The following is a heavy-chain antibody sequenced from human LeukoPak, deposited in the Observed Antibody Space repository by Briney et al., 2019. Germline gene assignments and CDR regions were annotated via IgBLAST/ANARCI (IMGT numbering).Heavy chain of an antibody. J-gene: IGHJ4*02. Sequence: SETLSLTCTVSGGSISSSSYYWGWIRQPPGKGLEWIGSIYYSGSTYYNPSLKSRVTISVDTSKNQFSLKLSSVTAADTAVYYCARLGPVEMATIALDYWGQGTQVTVSS. CDR3: ARLGPVEMATIALDY. D-gene: IGHD5-24*01. CDR1: GGSISSSSYY. CDR2: IYYSGST. V-gene: IGHV4-39*01.